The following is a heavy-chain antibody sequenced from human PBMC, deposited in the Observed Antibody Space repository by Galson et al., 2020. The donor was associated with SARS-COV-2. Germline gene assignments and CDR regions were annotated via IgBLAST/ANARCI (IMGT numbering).Heavy chain of an antibody. D-gene: IGHD6-19*01. Sequence: GGSLRLSCAASGFSFSSYSMNWVRQAPGRGLEWVSYISSDSRTIVYAASVRGRFTIFRDNAKNSLYLQMSSLRADDTALYYCARDHGTGDGWSVYWGQGTLVTVSS. V-gene: IGHV3-48*04. CDR1: GFSFSSYS. J-gene: IGHJ4*02. CDR3: ARDHGTGDGWSVY. CDR2: ISSDSRTI.